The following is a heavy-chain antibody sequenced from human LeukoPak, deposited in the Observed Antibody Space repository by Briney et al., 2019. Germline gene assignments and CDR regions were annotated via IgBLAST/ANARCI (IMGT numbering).Heavy chain of an antibody. V-gene: IGHV3-66*01. CDR2: IYSGGST. CDR1: GFTVSSNY. Sequence: PGGSLRLSCPASGFTVSSNYMSWVRQAPGKGLEWVSEIYSGGSTYYADSVKGRFTISRDNSKNTPYLQMNSLRAEDTAVYYCAREGYYYDSSGYFHGHFDYWGQGTLVTVSS. CDR3: AREGYYYDSSGYFHGHFDY. J-gene: IGHJ4*02. D-gene: IGHD3-22*01.